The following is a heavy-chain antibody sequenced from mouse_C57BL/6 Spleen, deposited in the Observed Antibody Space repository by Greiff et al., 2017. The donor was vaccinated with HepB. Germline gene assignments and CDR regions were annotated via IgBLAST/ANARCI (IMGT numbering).Heavy chain of an antibody. CDR1: GYAFSSSW. CDR2: IYPGDGDT. CDR3: ARFGDGRAMDY. Sequence: VKLQQSGPELVKPGASVKISCKASGYAFSSSWMNWVKQRPGKGLEWIGRIYPGDGDTNYNGKFKGKATLTADKSSSTAYMQLSSLTSEDSAVYFCARFGDGRAMDYWGQGTSVTVSS. D-gene: IGHD2-13*01. V-gene: IGHV1-82*01. J-gene: IGHJ4*01.